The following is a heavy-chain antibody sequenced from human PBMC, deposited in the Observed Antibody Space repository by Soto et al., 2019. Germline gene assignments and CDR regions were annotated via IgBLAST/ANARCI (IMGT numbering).Heavy chain of an antibody. J-gene: IGHJ6*02. D-gene: IGHD6-19*01. Sequence: ASVKVSCKASGYTFTSYDINWVRQATGQGLEWMGWMNPNSGNTGYAQKFQGRVTMTRNTSISTAYMELSSLRSEDTAVYYCAVGYSSGWSLYYGMDVWGQGTTVTVSS. CDR3: AVGYSSGWSLYYGMDV. CDR1: GYTFTSYD. V-gene: IGHV1-8*01. CDR2: MNPNSGNT.